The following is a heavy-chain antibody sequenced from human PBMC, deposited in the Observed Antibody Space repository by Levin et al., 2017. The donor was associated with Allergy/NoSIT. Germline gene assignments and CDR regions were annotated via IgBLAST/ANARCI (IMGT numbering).Heavy chain of an antibody. Sequence: SQTLSLPCTVSGGSISSSYWSWIRQPPGKGLEWIGYIYYSGSTNYNPSLKSRVTISVDTSKNQFSLKLSSVTAADTAVYYCARDPDSSSGWNYFDYWGQGTLVTVSS. J-gene: IGHJ4*02. CDR3: ARDPDSSSGWNYFDY. D-gene: IGHD6-19*01. CDR1: GGSISSSY. CDR2: IYYSGST. V-gene: IGHV4-59*01.